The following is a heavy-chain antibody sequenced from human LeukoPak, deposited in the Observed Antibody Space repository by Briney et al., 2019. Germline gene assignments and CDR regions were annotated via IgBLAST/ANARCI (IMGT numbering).Heavy chain of an antibody. Sequence: GESLKISCKGSGYSFTSYWIGWVRQMPGKGLEWMGIIYPGDSDTGHSPSFQGQVTISADKSISTAYLQWSSLKASDTAMYYCARRVPYDYGDLDGMDVWGQGTTVTVSS. V-gene: IGHV5-51*01. D-gene: IGHD4-17*01. CDR2: IYPGDSDT. CDR3: ARRVPYDYGDLDGMDV. J-gene: IGHJ6*02. CDR1: GYSFTSYW.